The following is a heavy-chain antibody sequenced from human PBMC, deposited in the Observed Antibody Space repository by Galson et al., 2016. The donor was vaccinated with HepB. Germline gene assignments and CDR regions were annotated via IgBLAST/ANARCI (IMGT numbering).Heavy chain of an antibody. J-gene: IGHJ4*02. CDR2: IFWDGDR. Sequence: PALVKPTQTLTLACTFSGFSLTTNGVGVGWIRQPPGKALEWLAVIFWDGDRHFRPSLQTRLTITKDNPKSQVVLTMTNMDPVDTATYYCARLAWRCFDNGGTKYLFDNWGQGTLVTVSA. CDR3: ARLAWRCFDNGGTKYLFDN. D-gene: IGHD2-8*01. V-gene: IGHV2-5*02. CDR1: GFSLTTNGVG.